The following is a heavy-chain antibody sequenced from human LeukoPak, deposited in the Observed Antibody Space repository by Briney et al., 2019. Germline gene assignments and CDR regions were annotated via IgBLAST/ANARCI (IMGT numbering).Heavy chain of an antibody. J-gene: IGHJ4*02. D-gene: IGHD2-2*01. CDR3: ARGRCSSTSCYSDY. Sequence: SETLSLTCTVSGGSISSYYWSWIRQPPGKGLEWVWYIYYSGSTNYNPALKSRVTRSVGTSKNQFSLKLSSVTAADTAVYYCARGRCSSTSCYSDYWGQGTLVTVSS. CDR1: GGSISSYY. V-gene: IGHV4-59*01. CDR2: IYYSGST.